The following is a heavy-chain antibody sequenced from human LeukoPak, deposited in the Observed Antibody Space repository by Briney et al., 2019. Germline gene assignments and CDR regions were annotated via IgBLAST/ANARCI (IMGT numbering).Heavy chain of an antibody. D-gene: IGHD6-6*01. CDR1: GFTFSSYG. J-gene: IGHJ3*02. Sequence: GGSLRLSCAASGFTFSSYGMHWVRQAPGKGLEWVAFIRYDGSNKYYADSVKGRFTISRDNSKNTLYLQMNSLRAEDTAVYCCAKTAGAARGAFDIWGQGTMVTASS. V-gene: IGHV3-30*02. CDR3: AKTAGAARGAFDI. CDR2: IRYDGSNK.